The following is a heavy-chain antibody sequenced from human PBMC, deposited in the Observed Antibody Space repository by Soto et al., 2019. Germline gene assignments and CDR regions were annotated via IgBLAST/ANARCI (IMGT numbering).Heavy chain of an antibody. CDR2: ISSSSSTI. D-gene: IGHD3-3*01. V-gene: IGHV3-48*01. CDR3: ANGRFAPGRFLEWLFSGDY. J-gene: IGHJ4*02. Sequence: PGGSLRLSCVASGFTFSSYSMNWVRQAPGKGLEWVSYISSSSSTIYYADSVKGRFTISRDNAKNSLYLQMNILRAEDTAVYYCANGRFAPGRFLEWLFSGDYWGQGTLVTVSS. CDR1: GFTFSSYS.